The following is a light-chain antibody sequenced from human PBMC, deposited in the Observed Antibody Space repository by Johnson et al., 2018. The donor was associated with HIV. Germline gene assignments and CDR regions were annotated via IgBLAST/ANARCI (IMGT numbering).Light chain of an antibody. Sequence: QSVLTQPPSVSAAPGQKVTISCSGSSSNIGNNYVSWYQQLPGTAPKLLIYDNNKRPSGILDRFSGSKSGPSATLAITGLQTGDGADYYCETGDSSLSGVFGTGTKVTVL. CDR2: DNN. J-gene: IGLJ1*01. CDR1: SSNIGNNY. V-gene: IGLV1-51*01. CDR3: ETGDSSLSGV.